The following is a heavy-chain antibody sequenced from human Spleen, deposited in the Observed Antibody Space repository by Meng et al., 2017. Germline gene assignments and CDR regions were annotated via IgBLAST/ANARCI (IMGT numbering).Heavy chain of an antibody. Sequence: GGSLRLSCAASGFIFNSYSMNWVRQAPGKGLEWVSSISVTSNYIAYADSVKGRFTISRDNARNTLFLQMNSLRAEDTAVYYCARDMDYYDRSGYYYWGQGTLVTVSS. CDR1: GFIFNSYS. CDR3: ARDMDYYDRSGYYY. D-gene: IGHD3-22*01. V-gene: IGHV3-21*01. CDR2: ISVTSNYI. J-gene: IGHJ4*02.